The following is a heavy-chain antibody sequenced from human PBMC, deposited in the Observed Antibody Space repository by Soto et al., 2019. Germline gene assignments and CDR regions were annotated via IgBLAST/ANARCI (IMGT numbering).Heavy chain of an antibody. J-gene: IGHJ4*02. CDR2: IDPSDSYV. CDR3: TRRASSSFYHFDF. CDR1: VYSFTAYW. D-gene: IGHD2-2*01. V-gene: IGHV5-10-1*01. Sequence: HGESLKISCQASVYSFTAYWITWVRQMPGKGLEWMATIDPSDSYVDYSPSFRGHVTFSVDRSITTVYLQWNSLKASDSAMYFCTRRASSSFYHFDFWGQGALVTVSS.